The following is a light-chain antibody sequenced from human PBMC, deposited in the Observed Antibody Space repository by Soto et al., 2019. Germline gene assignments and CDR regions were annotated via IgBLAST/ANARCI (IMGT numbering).Light chain of an antibody. Sequence: ALTQPRSVSGSPGQSVTISCTGTTGDVGGYNYVSWYQQHPGKAPKLMIYDVSKRPSGVPDRFSGSKSGNTASLTISGLQAEDEADYYCCSYAGSYRDVFGTGTKVTVL. J-gene: IGLJ1*01. V-gene: IGLV2-11*01. CDR2: DVS. CDR1: TGDVGGYNY. CDR3: CSYAGSYRDV.